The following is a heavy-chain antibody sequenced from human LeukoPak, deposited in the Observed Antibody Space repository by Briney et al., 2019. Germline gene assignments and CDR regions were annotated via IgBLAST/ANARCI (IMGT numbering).Heavy chain of an antibody. D-gene: IGHD4-11*01. CDR3: ARDLQGNYEGDAFDI. Sequence: GGSLRLSCAASGFTFSNYALNWVRQAPGRGLEWVSYISGSGSTIYYADSVRGRFTVSRDNAKNSLYLQMNSLRAEDTAVYYCARDLQGNYEGDAFDIWGQGTMVTVSS. V-gene: IGHV3-48*04. CDR1: GFTFSNYA. CDR2: ISGSGSTI. J-gene: IGHJ3*02.